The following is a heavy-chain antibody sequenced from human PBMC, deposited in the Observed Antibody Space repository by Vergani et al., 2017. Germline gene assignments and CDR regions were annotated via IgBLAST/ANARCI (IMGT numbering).Heavy chain of an antibody. D-gene: IGHD3-3*01. Sequence: QVQLQESGPGLVKPSETLSLTCTVSGGSISSYYWSWIRQPPGKGLEWIGEINHSGSTNYNPSLKSRVTISVDTSKNQFSLKLSSVTAADTAVYYWARAGGPIFGVVIGYYYYGMDVWGQGTTVTVSS. CDR1: GGSISSYY. V-gene: IGHV4-59*12. CDR2: INHSGST. CDR3: ARAGGPIFGVVIGYYYYGMDV. J-gene: IGHJ6*02.